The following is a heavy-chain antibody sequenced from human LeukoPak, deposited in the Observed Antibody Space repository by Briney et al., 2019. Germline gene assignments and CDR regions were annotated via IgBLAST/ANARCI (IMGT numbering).Heavy chain of an antibody. Sequence: SETLSLTCTVSGGSITNYYWTWIRQPPGKGLEWIGYIYYSGSTNYNPSLKSRVTISVDTSKNQFSLKLSSVTAADTALYYCARLSKIATAGPNYHHSMDVWGQGTTVTVPS. CDR2: IYYSGST. V-gene: IGHV4-59*01. D-gene: IGHD6-13*01. J-gene: IGHJ6*02. CDR1: GGSITNYY. CDR3: ARLSKIATAGPNYHHSMDV.